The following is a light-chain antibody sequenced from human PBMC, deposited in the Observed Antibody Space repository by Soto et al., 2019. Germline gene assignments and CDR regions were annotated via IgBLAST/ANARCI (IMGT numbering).Light chain of an antibody. V-gene: IGKV3-20*01. J-gene: IGKJ4*01. Sequence: EIVLTQSPGTLSLSPGERATLSCRASQRVSSNFLAWYQEIPGQAPRLLIYGASSRATGIPDRFSGSGSGIDFTRTISRLEPEDFAVYYCRQYGRSLGFAFGGGTKVEIK. CDR2: GAS. CDR1: QRVSSNF. CDR3: RQYGRSLGFA.